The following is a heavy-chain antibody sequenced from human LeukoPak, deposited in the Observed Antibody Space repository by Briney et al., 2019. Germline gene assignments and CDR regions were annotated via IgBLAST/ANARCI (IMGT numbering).Heavy chain of an antibody. D-gene: IGHD6-19*01. V-gene: IGHV3-43*01. J-gene: IGHJ4*02. CDR3: ARDRGSSGGYGFDY. CDR2: ITWGGVKT. CDR1: GFIFGEYT. Sequence: GGSLILSCAAYGFIFGEYTVHWVRHAPGKGLEWLSLITWGGVKTQYADSVKGRFTISRDNAKNSLYLQMNSLRAEDTAVYYCARDRGSSGGYGFDYWGQGTLVTVSS.